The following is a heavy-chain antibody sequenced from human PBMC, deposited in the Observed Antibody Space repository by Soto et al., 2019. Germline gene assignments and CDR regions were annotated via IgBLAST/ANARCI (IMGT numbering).Heavy chain of an antibody. CDR2: INSDGKTT. Sequence: EVQMVESGGDLVQPGGSLRLSCAASGFAFSNYWMHWVRQAPGKGLMWVSRINSDGKTTNYADSVKGRFTISRDNAKNTLYLQLNSLRAEDTAVYYCARGTALKPLDYWGQGTLVTVSS. CDR1: GFAFSNYW. V-gene: IGHV3-74*01. CDR3: ARGTALKPLDY. J-gene: IGHJ4*02. D-gene: IGHD6-25*01.